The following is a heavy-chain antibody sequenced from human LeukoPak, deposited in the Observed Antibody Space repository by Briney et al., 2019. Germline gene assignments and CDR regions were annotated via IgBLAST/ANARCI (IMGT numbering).Heavy chain of an antibody. CDR3: AKSDFWSGRSPFDY. CDR2: ISGGGGST. Sequence: GGSLRLSCAASGFTFSSYAMNWVRQAPGKGLEWVSTISGGGGSTYYADSVKGRFTISRDNSKNTLYLQVNSLSAEDTAVYYCAKSDFWSGRSPFDYWGQGTLVTVSS. J-gene: IGHJ4*02. V-gene: IGHV3-23*01. CDR1: GFTFSSYA. D-gene: IGHD3-3*01.